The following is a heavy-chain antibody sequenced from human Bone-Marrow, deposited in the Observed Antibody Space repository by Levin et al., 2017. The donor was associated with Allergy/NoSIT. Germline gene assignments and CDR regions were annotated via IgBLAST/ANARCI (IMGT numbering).Heavy chain of an antibody. V-gene: IGHV3-7*01. CDR2: IKGDGSQK. CDR3: IPNASRNLGV. J-gene: IGHJ4*02. Sequence: GESLKISCAASGFTFSAYWMIWVRQVPGKGLEWVANIKGDGSQKNYLGSVKGRFTVSRDNAKNSLYLRMDGLRAEDTAVYYCIPNASRNLGVWGQGTLVAVSS. D-gene: IGHD1-14*01. CDR1: GFTFSAYW.